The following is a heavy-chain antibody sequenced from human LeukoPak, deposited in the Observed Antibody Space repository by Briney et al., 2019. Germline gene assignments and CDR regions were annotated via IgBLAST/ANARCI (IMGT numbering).Heavy chain of an antibody. J-gene: IGHJ4*02. Sequence: GGSLRLSCAASGFTFSSYAMHWVRQAPGKGLQWVAVISYEGSNENYADSVKGRFTISRDNFKNTLYLQMNSLRAEDTAVYYCAGAYGSRNYIDHWGQGTLVTVSS. V-gene: IGHV3-30*04. CDR3: AGAYGSRNYIDH. CDR2: ISYEGSNE. CDR1: GFTFSSYA. D-gene: IGHD3-10*01.